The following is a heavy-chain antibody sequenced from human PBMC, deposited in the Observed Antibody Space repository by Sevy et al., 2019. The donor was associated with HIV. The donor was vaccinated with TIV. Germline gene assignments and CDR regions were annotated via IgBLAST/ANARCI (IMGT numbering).Heavy chain of an antibody. V-gene: IGHV3-15*01. J-gene: IGHJ4*02. CDR3: TTGKLLWGY. CDR1: GFTFSNAW. D-gene: IGHD1-26*01. Sequence: GWSLRLSCAASGFTFSNAWMSWVRQAPGKGLEWVGRIKSKTDGGPTDYAAPVKGRFTISRDDSKNTLYLQMNSLKTEDTAVYYCTTGKLLWGYWGQGTLVTVSS. CDR2: IKSKTDGGPT.